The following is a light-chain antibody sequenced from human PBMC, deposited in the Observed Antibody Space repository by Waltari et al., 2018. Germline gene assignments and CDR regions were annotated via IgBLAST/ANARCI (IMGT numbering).Light chain of an antibody. J-gene: IGLJ3*02. V-gene: IGLV2-14*01. Sequence: QSALTQPASVSGSPGQSITISCTGTSSDVGGYNYVSWYQHHPGKAPKLMIYEVSNRPSGVSNRFSGSKSGNTASLTISGLQAEDEAHYYGSSYTSSISWVFGGGTKLTVL. CDR2: EVS. CDR3: SSYTSSISWV. CDR1: SSDVGGYNY.